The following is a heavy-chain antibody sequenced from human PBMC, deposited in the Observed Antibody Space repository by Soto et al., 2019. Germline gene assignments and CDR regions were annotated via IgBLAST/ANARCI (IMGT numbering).Heavy chain of an antibody. J-gene: IGHJ5*02. CDR3: ATRITGFGVLLPPFDP. Sequence: SQTLSLTCAVYGGSVNGYYWTWIRQPPGKGLEWIGEINHTGGTHYNPSLQSRVTMSVDTSKNQFSLRLSSVTAADTAIYYCATRITGFGVLLPPFDPWGQGTKVTVSS. D-gene: IGHD3-3*01. V-gene: IGHV4-34*01. CDR1: GGSVNGYY. CDR2: INHTGGT.